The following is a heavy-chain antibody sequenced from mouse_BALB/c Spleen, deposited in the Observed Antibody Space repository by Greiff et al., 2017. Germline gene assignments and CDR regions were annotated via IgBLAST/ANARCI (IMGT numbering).Heavy chain of an antibody. D-gene: IGHD1-1*01. V-gene: IGHV1-67*01. J-gene: IGHJ4*01. CDR2: ISTYYGNT. CDR3: ARSGISTGAMDY. Sequence: VQLQQSGPELVRPGVSVKISCKGSGYTFTDYAMHWVKQSHAKSLEWIGVISTYYGNTNYNQKFKGKATMTVDKSSSTAYMEPARLTSEDSAIYYCARSGISTGAMDYWGQGTSVTVSS. CDR1: GYTFTDYA.